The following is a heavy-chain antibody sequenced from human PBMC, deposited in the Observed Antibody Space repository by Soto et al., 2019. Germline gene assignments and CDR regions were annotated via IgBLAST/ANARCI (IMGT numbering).Heavy chain of an antibody. CDR3: ARSQGGSSSLDIYYYYYYGMDV. V-gene: IGHV1-69*01. CDR2: IIPIFGTA. Sequence: VQLVQSGAEVKKPGSSVKVSCKAPGGTFSSYAISWVRQAPGQGLEWMGGIIPIFGTAKYAQKFQGRVKITADESTSTGYMELSSLRSEDTAVYYCARSQGGSSSLDIYYYYYYGMDVWRQGTTVTVSS. J-gene: IGHJ6*02. CDR1: GGTFSSYA. D-gene: IGHD2-15*01.